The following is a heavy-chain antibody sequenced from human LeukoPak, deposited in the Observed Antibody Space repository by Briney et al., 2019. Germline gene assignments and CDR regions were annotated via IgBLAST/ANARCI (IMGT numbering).Heavy chain of an antibody. CDR3: ARGFSFRRNYYYYYMDV. CDR1: GGSFSTYY. J-gene: IGHJ6*03. D-gene: IGHD3-3*02. V-gene: IGHV4-34*01. CDR2: INHGGTT. Sequence: SEALSLTCAVYGGSFSTYYWSWIRQPPGKGLEWIGEINHGGTTKYNPSLKSRVTISVDTSKNQFSLKLSSVTAAHTAVYYCARGFSFRRNYYYYYMDVWGKGTTVTTSS.